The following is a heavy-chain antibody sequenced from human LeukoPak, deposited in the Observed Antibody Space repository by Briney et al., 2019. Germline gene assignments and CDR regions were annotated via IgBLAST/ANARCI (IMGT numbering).Heavy chain of an antibody. V-gene: IGHV1-2*02. D-gene: IGHD4-17*01. CDR2: INPNSGGT. CDR3: ARAAPSRDTKKHPQDYGDYLNYYYYMDV. CDR1: GYTFTGYY. Sequence: ASVKVSCKASGYTFTGYYMHWVRQAPGQGLEWMGWINPNSGGTNYAQKFQGRVTMTRDTSISTAYMELSRLRSDDTAVYYCARAAPSRDTKKHPQDYGDYLNYYYYMDVWGKGTTVTVSS. J-gene: IGHJ6*03.